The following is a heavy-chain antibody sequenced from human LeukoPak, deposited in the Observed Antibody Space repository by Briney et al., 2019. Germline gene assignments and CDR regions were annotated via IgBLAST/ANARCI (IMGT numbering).Heavy chain of an antibody. V-gene: IGHV3-43*01. CDR2: ISWDGGST. CDR3: AKDYYGSGRSPYYMDV. D-gene: IGHD3-10*01. Sequence: PGGSLRLSCAASGFTFDDYTMHWVRQAPGKGLEWVSLISWDGGSTYYADSVKGRFTISRDNSKNSLYLQMNSLRTEDTALYYCAKDYYGSGRSPYYMDVWGKGTTVTVSS. CDR1: GFTFDDYT. J-gene: IGHJ6*03.